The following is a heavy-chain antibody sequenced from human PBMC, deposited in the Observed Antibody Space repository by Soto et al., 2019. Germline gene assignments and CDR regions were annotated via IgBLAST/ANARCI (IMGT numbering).Heavy chain of an antibody. CDR3: AKADCSSTSCYQPPFDY. V-gene: IGHV3-30*18. D-gene: IGHD2-2*01. CDR1: GFTFSSYG. J-gene: IGHJ4*02. CDR2: ISYDGSNK. Sequence: GGSLRLSXAASGFTFSSYGMHWVRQAPGKGLEWVAVISYDGSNKYYADSVKGRFTISRDNSKNTLYLQMNSLRAEDTAVYYCAKADCSSTSCYQPPFDYWGQGTLVTVSS.